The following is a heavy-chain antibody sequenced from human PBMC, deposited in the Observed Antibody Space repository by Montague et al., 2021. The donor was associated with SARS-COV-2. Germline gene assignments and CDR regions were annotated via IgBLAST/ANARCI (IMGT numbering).Heavy chain of an antibody. CDR1: GGSISSYY. CDR3: ARCITIFGVVGSWFDP. CDR2: IYYSGST. D-gene: IGHD3-3*01. Sequence: SETLSLTCTVSGGSISSYYWSWIRQPPGKGLEWIGYIYYSGSTNYNPSLKSRVTISVDTSKNQFSLKLSSETAADTAVYYCARCITIFGVVGSWFDPWGQGTLVTVSS. J-gene: IGHJ5*02. V-gene: IGHV4-59*01.